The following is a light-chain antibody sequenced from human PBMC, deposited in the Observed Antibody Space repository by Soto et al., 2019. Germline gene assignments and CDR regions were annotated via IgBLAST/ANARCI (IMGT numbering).Light chain of an antibody. CDR1: QSVSRSL. CDR3: QQYGNPPPYS. V-gene: IGKV3-20*01. CDR2: GAS. Sequence: EIVLTQSPGTLSLSPGERATLSCRASQSVSRSLLAWYQQKPGQAPRLLIYGASTRATGIADRFSGSGSGTDFTLTISRLEPEAFAVYYCQQYGNPPPYSFGQGTKLEIK. J-gene: IGKJ2*03.